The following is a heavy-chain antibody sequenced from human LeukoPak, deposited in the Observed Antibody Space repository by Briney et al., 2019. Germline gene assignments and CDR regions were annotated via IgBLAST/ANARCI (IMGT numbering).Heavy chain of an antibody. CDR1: GLHFSGAA. CDR2: ISHDGMNA. D-gene: IGHD6-19*01. Sequence: GGSLRLSCAASGLHFSGAAVSWVRQAPGKGLEWVSAISHDGMNAYYADSVKDRFTISRDNSKKTVSLEMSSLTAADTGVYYCAKDGAQYSSGPECDPRGQGALVTVSP. J-gene: IGHJ5*02. V-gene: IGHV3-23*01. CDR3: AKDGAQYSSGPECDP.